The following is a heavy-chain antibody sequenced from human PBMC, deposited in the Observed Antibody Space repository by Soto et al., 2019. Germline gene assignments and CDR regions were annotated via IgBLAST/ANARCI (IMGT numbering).Heavy chain of an antibody. Sequence: EVQLVESGGGLVQPGGSLRISCAASGLTVSTNYMSWVRQAPGKGLEWVSIIYYGGTTYYADSVNGRFTNSRDDSKNTLYLQMHSLRAEDTAVYYCARDYDTSRGDWAYYGIDVWGQGTTVTVSS. V-gene: IGHV3-66*01. CDR1: GLTVSTNY. CDR2: IYYGGTT. D-gene: IGHD3-9*01. J-gene: IGHJ6*02. CDR3: ARDYDTSRGDWAYYGIDV.